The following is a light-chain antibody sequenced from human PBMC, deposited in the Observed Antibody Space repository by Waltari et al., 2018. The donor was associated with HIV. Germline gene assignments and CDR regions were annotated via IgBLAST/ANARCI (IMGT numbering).Light chain of an antibody. V-gene: IGKV3-20*01. CDR2: GAS. J-gene: IGKJ4*01. CDR3: QQYGSSRLT. CDR1: QSVSSSY. Sequence: EIVLTQSPGTLSLSPGERATLSCRASQSVSSSYLAWYQQKPGQAPRLLIYGASSRATGIPDRFSGSGSGTDFILTISRLEPEDFAVYYCQQYGSSRLTFGGGTKVEIK.